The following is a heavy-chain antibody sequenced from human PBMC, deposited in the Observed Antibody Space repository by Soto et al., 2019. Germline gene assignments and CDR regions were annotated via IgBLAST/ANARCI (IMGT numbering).Heavy chain of an antibody. CDR2: MNPSTGNT. V-gene: IGHV1-8*01. CDR1: GYTFTSYD. D-gene: IGHD6-19*01. J-gene: IGHJ5*02. Sequence: QVQLVQSGAEVKKPGASVKVSCKASGYTFTSYDIIWVRQATGQGLEWMGWMNPSTGNTDSAEKLQGRLTMTRNTSISTVYMGLSSLGFEDTAVYYCARGRIIVAGGFDPWGQGTLVTVSS. CDR3: ARGRIIVAGGFDP.